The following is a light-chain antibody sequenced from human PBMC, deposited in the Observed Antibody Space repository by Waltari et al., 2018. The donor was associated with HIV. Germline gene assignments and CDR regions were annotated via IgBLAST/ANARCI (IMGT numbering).Light chain of an antibody. V-gene: IGLV6-57*01. CDR2: EDN. CDR1: SGRIPRNH. Sequence: FMPTQRHSVWESPGKTVTIPCPRSSGRIPRNHLPRSQQRPGSSPTTVIYEDNQRPSGVPDRFSGSIDSSSNSAALTIAGLKTEDEADYYCQSSDSSNWVFGGGTKLTVL. J-gene: IGLJ3*02. CDR3: QSSDSSNWV.